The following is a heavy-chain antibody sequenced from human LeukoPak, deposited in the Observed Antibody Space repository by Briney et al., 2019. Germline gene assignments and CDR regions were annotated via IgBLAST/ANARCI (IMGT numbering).Heavy chain of an antibody. CDR2: ISAYNGNT. D-gene: IGHD3-22*01. CDR1: GYTFTSYG. Sequence: ASVKVSCKASGYTFTSYGISWGRQAPGQGLEWMGWISAYNGNTNYAQKLQGRVTMTTDTSTSTAYMELRSLRSGDTAVYYCAREGDSSGYYPYYFDYWGQGTLVTVSS. V-gene: IGHV1-18*01. CDR3: AREGDSSGYYPYYFDY. J-gene: IGHJ4*02.